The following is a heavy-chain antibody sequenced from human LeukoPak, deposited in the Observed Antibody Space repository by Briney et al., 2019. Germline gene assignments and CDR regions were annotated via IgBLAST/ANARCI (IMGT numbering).Heavy chain of an antibody. Sequence: KPSETLSLTCTVSGGSISNYYWSWFRQPPGKGLEWIGYIYYSGNTDSNPSLKSRVTISVDTSKNQFSLKLSSVTAADTAVYYCARLRPDYYYDSSGYYIDYWGQGTLVTVSS. CDR2: IYYSGNT. J-gene: IGHJ4*02. D-gene: IGHD3-22*01. V-gene: IGHV4-59*08. CDR3: ARLRPDYYYDSSGYYIDY. CDR1: GGSISNYY.